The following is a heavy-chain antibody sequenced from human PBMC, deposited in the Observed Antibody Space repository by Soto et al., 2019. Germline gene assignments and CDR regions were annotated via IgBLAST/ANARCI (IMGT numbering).Heavy chain of an antibody. Sequence: ASVKVSCKASGYTFTSYGISWVRQTPGQRLEWMGWINPDNGNTKSSQKFQDRVIITRDTSASTAYMDLSSLRSEDTAVYYCARGIATGQLDPWGQGTLVTVSS. V-gene: IGHV1-3*01. CDR1: GYTFTSYG. CDR2: INPDNGNT. J-gene: IGHJ5*02. CDR3: ARGIATGQLDP. D-gene: IGHD2-15*01.